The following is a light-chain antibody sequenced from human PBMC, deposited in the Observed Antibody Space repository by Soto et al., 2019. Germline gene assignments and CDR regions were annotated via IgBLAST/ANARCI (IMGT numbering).Light chain of an antibody. V-gene: IGKV3-20*01. Sequence: ESVLTQSPGTLSLSPGERATLSCRASQSISTSYLAWYQQKPGQAPRLLIYGASSRATGIPDRFSGSGSGTDVTLTISRLEPEDFAVYYCQKYGSSSMYTFGQGTKLEIK. CDR3: QKYGSSSMYT. CDR1: QSISTSY. CDR2: GAS. J-gene: IGKJ2*01.